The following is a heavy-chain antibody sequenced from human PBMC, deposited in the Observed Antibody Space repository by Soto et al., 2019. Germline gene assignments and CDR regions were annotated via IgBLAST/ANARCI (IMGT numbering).Heavy chain of an antibody. CDR2: ISSSSSYI. CDR3: ARALMTTPGRFDY. J-gene: IGHJ4*02. CDR1: GFTFSSYS. Sequence: PGGSLRLSCAASGFTFSSYSMNWVGQAPGKGLEWVSSISSSSSYIYYADSVKGRFTISRDNAKNSLYLQMNSLRAEDTAVYYCARALMTTPGRFDYWGQGTLVTVSS. V-gene: IGHV3-21*01. D-gene: IGHD3-16*01.